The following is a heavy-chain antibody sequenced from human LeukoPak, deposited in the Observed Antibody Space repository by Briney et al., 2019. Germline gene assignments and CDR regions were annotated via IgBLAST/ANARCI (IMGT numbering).Heavy chain of an antibody. CDR3: ARRDWNGQYYFDF. D-gene: IGHD1-1*01. CDR1: GYSFTTYW. J-gene: IGHJ4*02. Sequence: GESLKISCKGSGYSFTTYWIAWVRQMPGKGLECMGIIYPADSDTRYSPPFQGQVTISADKSITTAYLQWSSLKASDTAIYYCARRDWNGQYYFDFWGQGTPVTVSS. CDR2: IYPADSDT. V-gene: IGHV5-51*01.